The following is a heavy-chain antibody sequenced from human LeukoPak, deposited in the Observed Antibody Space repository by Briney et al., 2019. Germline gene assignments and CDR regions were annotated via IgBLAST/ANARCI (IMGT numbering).Heavy chain of an antibody. CDR3: TTVGRAAEGHLDY. V-gene: IGHV3-15*01. D-gene: IGHD6-13*01. J-gene: IGHJ4*02. CDR1: GGSISSYY. CDR2: IKSKSDGGTT. Sequence: ETLSLACTVSGGSISSYYWSWVRQAPGKGLEWVGRIKSKSDGGTTDFAAPVKGRFTISRDDSKNTLYLQMNSLKSEDTAVYYCTTVGRAAEGHLDYWGQGTLVTVSS.